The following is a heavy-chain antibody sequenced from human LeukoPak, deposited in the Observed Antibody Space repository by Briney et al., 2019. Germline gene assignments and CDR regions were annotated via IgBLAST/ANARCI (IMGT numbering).Heavy chain of an antibody. Sequence: SETLSLTCAVSGGSISSSNWWSWVRQPPGKGLEWIGETYDSGSTNYNPSLKSRVTISVDKSKNQFSLKLSSVTAADTAVYYCARGLSGSYYAYWGQGTLVTVSP. CDR2: TYDSGST. CDR3: ARGLSGSYYAY. V-gene: IGHV4-4*02. J-gene: IGHJ4*02. CDR1: GGSISSSNW. D-gene: IGHD1-26*01.